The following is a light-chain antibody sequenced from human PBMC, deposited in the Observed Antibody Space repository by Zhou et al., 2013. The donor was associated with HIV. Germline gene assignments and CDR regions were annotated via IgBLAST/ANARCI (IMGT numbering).Light chain of an antibody. J-gene: IGKJ2*01. CDR3: QQRST. CDR1: QSVGRF. CDR2: DAS. V-gene: IGKV3-11*01. Sequence: EIVLTQSPATLSLSPGERATLSCRASQSVGRFLAWYQQKYGQTPRLLIYDASNRATGIPARFSGSGSGTDFTLTISRLEPEDFAVYYCQQRSTFGQGTKLEIK.